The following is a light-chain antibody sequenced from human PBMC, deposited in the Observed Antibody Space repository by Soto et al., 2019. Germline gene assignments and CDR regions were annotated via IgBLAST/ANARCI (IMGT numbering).Light chain of an antibody. CDR3: ATWDSSLSVVV. V-gene: IGLV1-51*02. CDR1: SSNIGSNF. Sequence: QSVLTQPPSVSAAPGQKVTMSCSGSSSNIGSNFVSWYQHPPGTAPNLLIYENNRRRSGVSDRFSGSKSGTSATLDITGLQTGDEADYYCATWDSSLSVVVFGGWTQLTVL. J-gene: IGLJ3*02. CDR2: ENN.